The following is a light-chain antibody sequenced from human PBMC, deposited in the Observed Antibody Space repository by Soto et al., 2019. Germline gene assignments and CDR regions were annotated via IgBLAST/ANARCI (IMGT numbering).Light chain of an antibody. CDR1: SSNIGGNS. J-gene: IGLJ1*01. CDR2: DDN. Sequence: QSVLTQPPSVSAAPGQKVTISCSGSSSNIGGNSVSWYQQLPGTAPKLLIYDDNKRPSGIPDRFSGSKSGTSATLGITGFQTGDEADYYCGSWDSSLSAYVFGAGTKVT. V-gene: IGLV1-51*01. CDR3: GSWDSSLSAYV.